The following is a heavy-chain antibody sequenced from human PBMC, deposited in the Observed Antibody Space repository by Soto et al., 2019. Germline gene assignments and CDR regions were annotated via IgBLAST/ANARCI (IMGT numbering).Heavy chain of an antibody. CDR2: IYHSSTT. D-gene: IGHD2-2*01. J-gene: IGHJ5*02. CDR1: GGSISSGGYY. Sequence: QVQLQESGPGLVKPSQTLSLTCTVSGGSISSGGYYWSWIRQHPGKGLEWIGYIYHSSTTYHNPSLKSRVTISVDTSKNQFSLKLTSVTAADTAVYDCARVRGNQLLGWFDPWGQGTLVTVSS. CDR3: ARVRGNQLLGWFDP. V-gene: IGHV4-31*03.